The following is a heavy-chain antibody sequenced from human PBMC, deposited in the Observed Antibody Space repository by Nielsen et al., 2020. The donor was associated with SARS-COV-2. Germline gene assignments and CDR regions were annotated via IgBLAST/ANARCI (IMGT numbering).Heavy chain of an antibody. Sequence: GGSLRLSCAASGFIFSNNNMSWVRQAPGKGLEWVSAISGSGGSTYYADSVKGRFTISRDNSKNTLYLQMNSLRAEDTAVYYCAKSASGWFMYNWFDPWGQGTLVTVSS. CDR1: GFIFSNNN. J-gene: IGHJ5*02. D-gene: IGHD6-19*01. V-gene: IGHV3-23*01. CDR2: ISGSGGST. CDR3: AKSASGWFMYNWFDP.